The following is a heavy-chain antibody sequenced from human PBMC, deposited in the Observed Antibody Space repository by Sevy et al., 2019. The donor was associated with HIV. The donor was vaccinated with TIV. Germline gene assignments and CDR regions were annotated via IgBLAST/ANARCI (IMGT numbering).Heavy chain of an antibody. CDR2: ISSSSNTI. Sequence: GGSLRLSCAASGFTFSSYSINWVRQAPGKGLEWVSYISSSSNTIYYADSVRGRFTISRDNAKNSLHLQVNSLRDEDTAVYYCARSPGIAAAGKYYFDYWGQGTLVTVS. CDR3: ARSPGIAAAGKYYFDY. J-gene: IGHJ4*02. D-gene: IGHD6-13*01. CDR1: GFTFSSYS. V-gene: IGHV3-48*02.